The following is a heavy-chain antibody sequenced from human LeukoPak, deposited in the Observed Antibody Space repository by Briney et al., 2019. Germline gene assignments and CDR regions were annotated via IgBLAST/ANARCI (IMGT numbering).Heavy chain of an antibody. J-gene: IGHJ4*02. CDR3: AKDPSDLGGSGSNDYFDC. CDR1: GFTFSSYD. D-gene: IGHD3-10*01. V-gene: IGHV3-23*01. Sequence: PGGSLRLSCAASGFTFSSYDMSWVRQAPGKGLEWVSGITNTSGYTYYADSVKGRFTISRDNSRNTLYLQMNSLRAEDTAVYYCAKDPSDLGGSGSNDYFDCWGQGTLDTLPS. CDR2: ITNTSGYT.